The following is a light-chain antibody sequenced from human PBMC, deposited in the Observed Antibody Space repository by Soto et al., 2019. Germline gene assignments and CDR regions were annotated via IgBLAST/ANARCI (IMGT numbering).Light chain of an antibody. CDR2: EVT. V-gene: IGLV2-8*01. CDR1: SSDVGGYNY. Sequence: QSVLTQPPSASGSPGQSVTISCTGTSSDVGGYNYVSWYQQHPGKAPKLIIYEVTKRPSGVPDRFSGSKSGNTASLTVSGLLGEDEADYYCSSHAGIINVVFGGGTQLTVL. CDR3: SSHAGIINVV. J-gene: IGLJ3*02.